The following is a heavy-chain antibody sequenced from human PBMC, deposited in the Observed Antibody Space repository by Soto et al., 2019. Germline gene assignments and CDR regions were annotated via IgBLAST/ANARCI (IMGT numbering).Heavy chain of an antibody. V-gene: IGHV3-30-3*01. CDR3: STIHSSGFDY. CDR2: ISYDGSNK. CDR1: GFTFSSYA. J-gene: IGHJ4*02. D-gene: IGHD6-19*01. Sequence: QVQLVESGGGVVQPGRSLRLSCAASGFTFSSYAMHWVRQAPGKGLEWVAVISYDGSNKYYEDSVKGRFTISRDNSKNTLYLQMNSLRAEDTAVYYCSTIHSSGFDYWGQGTLVTVSS.